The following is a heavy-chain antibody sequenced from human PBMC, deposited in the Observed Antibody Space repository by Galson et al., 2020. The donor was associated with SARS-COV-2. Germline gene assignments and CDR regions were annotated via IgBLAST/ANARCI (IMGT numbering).Heavy chain of an antibody. Sequence: ASETLSLTCTVSGGSISSGSFYWGWIRQPPGKGLEWIASIYYSGTTYSKPSLKSRVTMSIDTSKNQFSLRLSSVTAADTAVYYCARDSGDAYYYDRGHYGLDVWGQGTTVTVSS. CDR3: ARDSGDAYYYDRGHYGLDV. D-gene: IGHD3-22*01. CDR2: IYYSGTT. CDR1: GGSISSGSFY. J-gene: IGHJ6*02. V-gene: IGHV4-39*07.